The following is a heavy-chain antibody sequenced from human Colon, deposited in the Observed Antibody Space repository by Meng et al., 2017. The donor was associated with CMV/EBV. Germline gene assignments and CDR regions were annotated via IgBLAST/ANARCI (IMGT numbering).Heavy chain of an antibody. CDR1: GFTFSNVW. CDR3: AKAGYSGSYHDAFDI. D-gene: IGHD1-26*01. CDR2: IKSKSGGGTT. V-gene: IGHV3-15*01. Sequence: GESLKISCEASGFTFSNVWMTWVRQAPGKGLEWVGRIKSKSGGGTTDYAAPVEGRFTISRDNSNNTLYLQLNSLRTEDTAIYYCAKAGYSGSYHDAFDIWGQGTMVTVSS. J-gene: IGHJ3*02.